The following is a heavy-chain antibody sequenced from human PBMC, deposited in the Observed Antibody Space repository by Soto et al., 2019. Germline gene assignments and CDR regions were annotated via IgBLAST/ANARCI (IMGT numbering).Heavy chain of an antibody. CDR3: ARDLTTVGYFDY. CDR2: IFPNGRDK. J-gene: IGHJ4*02. V-gene: IGHV3-30*04. CDR1: GFTFSTYI. D-gene: IGHD4-17*01. Sequence: LRLSCAASGFTFSTYIMHWVRQAPGKGLERVAIIFPNGRDKDYADSVKGRFTISRDNSKNTLYLQMNSLRAEDTAVYYCARDLTTVGYFDYWGQGTLVTVSS.